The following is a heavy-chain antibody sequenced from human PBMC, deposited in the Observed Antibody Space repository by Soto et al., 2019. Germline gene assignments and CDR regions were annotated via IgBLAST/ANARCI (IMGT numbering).Heavy chain of an antibody. CDR2: IYYSGRT. V-gene: IGHV4-30-4*02. Sequence: SETLSLTCTVSGDTIYSDNYYWSRIRQSPGKGLEWIGYIYYSGRTYYNPSLRSRFSISVDTSKNQFSLKLSSVTAADTAVYYCARGIQLWPITYYFDYWGQGTLVTVS. CDR1: GDTIYSDNYY. J-gene: IGHJ4*02. D-gene: IGHD5-18*01. CDR3: ARGIQLWPITYYFDY.